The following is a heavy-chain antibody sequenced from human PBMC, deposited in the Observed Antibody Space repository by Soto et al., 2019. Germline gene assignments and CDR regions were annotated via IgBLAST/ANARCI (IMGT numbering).Heavy chain of an antibody. V-gene: IGHV1-8*02. CDR3: GRGPSPRAPAGGTPYYYAMDV. CDR1: GYDFTSYD. D-gene: IGHD6-13*01. J-gene: IGHJ6*02. Sequence: ASVKVSCKASGYDFTSYDINWLLQSSLQVLEWMGWMNPINGATGIARRFQGRVSMTRNTATGTAYLELTILRSDDSAVYYCGRGPSPRAPAGGTPYYYAMDVWGQGTTVTVSS. CDR2: MNPINGAT.